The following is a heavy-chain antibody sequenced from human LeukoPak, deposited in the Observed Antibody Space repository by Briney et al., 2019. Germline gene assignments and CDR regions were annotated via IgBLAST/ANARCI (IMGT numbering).Heavy chain of an antibody. D-gene: IGHD3-10*01. V-gene: IGHV4-30-4*01. CDR2: TDYSGST. J-gene: IGHJ4*02. CDR1: GGSISSGDYY. CDR3: ARTKPYYSGSGSYYLDY. Sequence: SETLSLTCTVSGGSISSGDYYWSWIRQPPGKGLEWIGYTDYSGSTYYNPSLKSRLTTSVDTSKNQFSPKLRSVTVADTAVYCCARTKPYYSGSGSYYLDYWGQGTLVTVSS.